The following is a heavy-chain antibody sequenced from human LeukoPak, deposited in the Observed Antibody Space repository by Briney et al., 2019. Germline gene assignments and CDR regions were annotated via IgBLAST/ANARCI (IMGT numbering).Heavy chain of an antibody. V-gene: IGHV5-51*01. CDR3: ARHRRIAAALDAFDI. CDR1: GYNFTTYW. J-gene: IGHJ3*02. CDR2: IYPGDSDT. Sequence: GESLKISCKGSGYNFTTYWIGWVRQMPGKGLEWMGIIYPGDSDTRYSPSFQGQVTISADKSISTAYLQWSSLKASDTAMYYCARHRRIAAALDAFDIWGQGTMVTVSS. D-gene: IGHD6-13*01.